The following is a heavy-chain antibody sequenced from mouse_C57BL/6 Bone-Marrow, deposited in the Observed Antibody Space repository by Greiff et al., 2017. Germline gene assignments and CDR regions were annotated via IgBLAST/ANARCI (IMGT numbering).Heavy chain of an antibody. J-gene: IGHJ3*01. CDR2: IYPGDGGT. Sequence: VQLQQSGPELVKPGASVKISCKASGYAFSSSWMNWVKQRPGKGLEWIGRIYPGDGGTNYNGKFKGKATLTADKSSSTAYMQLSSLTSEDSAVYFCARYWFAYWGQGTLVTVSA. CDR1: GYAFSSSW. CDR3: ARYWFAY. V-gene: IGHV1-82*01.